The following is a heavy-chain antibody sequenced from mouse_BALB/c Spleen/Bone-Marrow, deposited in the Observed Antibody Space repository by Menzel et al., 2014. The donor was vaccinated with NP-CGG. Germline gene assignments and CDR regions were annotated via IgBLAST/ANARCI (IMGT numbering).Heavy chain of an antibody. D-gene: IGHD3-1*01. Sequence: EVKVEESGAELVKPGASVKLSCTASGFNIKDTYIHWVKQRPEQGLEWIGRIDPANADTKYGPKFQGKATITADTSSNTVYLQFISLTSEDTAIYYCVRAARTFDYWGQGTTLTVSS. CDR1: GFNIKDTY. CDR3: VRAARTFDY. J-gene: IGHJ2*01. CDR2: IDPANADT. V-gene: IGHV14-3*02.